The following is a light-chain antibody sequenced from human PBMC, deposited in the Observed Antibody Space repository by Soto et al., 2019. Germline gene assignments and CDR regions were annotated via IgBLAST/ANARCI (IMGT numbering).Light chain of an antibody. CDR3: SSFVAGSVV. Sequence: QSVLTQPASVSGSPGQSITISCTGTSSNAGYYKFVSWYQQHPGKAPELMIYEGSQRPSGVSNRFSGSKSGNTASLTISGLQAEDEADYYCSSFVAGSVVFGGGTKVTVL. CDR1: SSNAGYYKF. V-gene: IGLV2-23*01. J-gene: IGLJ2*01. CDR2: EGS.